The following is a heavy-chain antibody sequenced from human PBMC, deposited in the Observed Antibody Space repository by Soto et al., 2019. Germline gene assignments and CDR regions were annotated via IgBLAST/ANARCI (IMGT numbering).Heavy chain of an antibody. D-gene: IGHD3-22*01. CDR2: IYSSGST. CDR1: GGSLRNGYYY. J-gene: IGHJ1*01. Sequence: PSETLSLTCIVSGGSLRNGYYYWNWMRQPPGKRLEWIGYIYSSGSTNYSPSLESRVTVFLDTSKNQFSLRLSSVTAADTAVYYCARDLDGLHDDTSGPFPRPGWGQGTLVTVSS. CDR3: ARDLDGLHDDTSGPFPRPG. V-gene: IGHV4-61*01.